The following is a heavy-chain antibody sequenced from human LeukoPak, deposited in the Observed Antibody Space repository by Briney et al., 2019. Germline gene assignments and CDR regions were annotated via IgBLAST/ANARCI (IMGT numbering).Heavy chain of an antibody. CDR3: ARVDIVVVPSTKFDY. Sequence: SETLSLTCTVSGGSISSGDYYWSWIRQPPGKGLEWIGYIYYSGSTYYNPSLKSRVTISVDTSKNQFSLKLSSVTAADTAVYYCARVDIVVVPSTKFDYWGQGTLVTVSS. D-gene: IGHD2-2*01. V-gene: IGHV4-30-4*02. CDR1: GGSISSGDYY. J-gene: IGHJ4*02. CDR2: IYYSGST.